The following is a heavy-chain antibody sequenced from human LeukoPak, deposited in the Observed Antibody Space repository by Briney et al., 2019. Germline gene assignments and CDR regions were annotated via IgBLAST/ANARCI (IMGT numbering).Heavy chain of an antibody. V-gene: IGHV4-34*01. CDR3: ARVGYYDSSGYSDY. CDR2: INHSGST. Sequence: PSETLSLTCAVYGGSFSGYYWSWIRQPPGKGLEWIGEINHSGSTNYNPSLKSRVTISVDTSKNQFSLKLSSVTAADTAVYYCARVGYYDSSGYSDYWGQGTLVTVSS. D-gene: IGHD3-22*01. CDR1: GGSFSGYY. J-gene: IGHJ4*02.